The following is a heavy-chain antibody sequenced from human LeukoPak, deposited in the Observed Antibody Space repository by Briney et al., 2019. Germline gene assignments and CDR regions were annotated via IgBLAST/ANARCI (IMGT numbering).Heavy chain of an antibody. Sequence: ASVKVSCKASGYTFTSYGISWVRQAPGQGLEWMGWISAYNGNTNYALKLQGRVTMTTDTSTSTAYMELRSLRSDDTAVYYCARDGRYYYDSSGYYGGDYWGQGTLVTVSS. CDR3: ARDGRYYYDSSGYYGGDY. J-gene: IGHJ4*02. D-gene: IGHD3-22*01. CDR1: GYTFTSYG. V-gene: IGHV1-18*01. CDR2: ISAYNGNT.